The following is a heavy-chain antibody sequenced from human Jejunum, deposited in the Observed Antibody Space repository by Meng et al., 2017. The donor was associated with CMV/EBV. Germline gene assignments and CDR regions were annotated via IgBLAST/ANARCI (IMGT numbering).Heavy chain of an antibody. V-gene: IGHV1-69*05. D-gene: IGHD1-7*01. CDR2: IVPMFDTS. CDR1: GVPFRTSA. J-gene: IGHJ4*02. CDR3: ARGFANWNSLDY. Sequence: KASGVPFRTSALSGLRQAPGQGLEWMGGIVPMFDTSTYAQNFQGRVTITTDESTTTAYMDLTSLKSEDTAMYYCARGFANWNSLDYWGQGTLVTVSS.